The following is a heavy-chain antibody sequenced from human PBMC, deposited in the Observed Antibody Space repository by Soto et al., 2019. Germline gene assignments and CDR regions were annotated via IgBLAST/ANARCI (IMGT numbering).Heavy chain of an antibody. J-gene: IGHJ5*02. Sequence: ASVHVSRKAPADTFTSYYIHWVRQAPAHGLEGMGIINPNGGSTRFAQTYQGRITMTTDTSTRTVYMELGSLSSEDTAVYYCAKSSGGVFGIMKEGSNWLAPWGQGSLVTVSS. CDR3: AKSSGGVFGIMKEGSNWLAP. CDR1: ADTFTSYY. D-gene: IGHD3-16*02. V-gene: IGHV1-46*01. CDR2: INPNGGST.